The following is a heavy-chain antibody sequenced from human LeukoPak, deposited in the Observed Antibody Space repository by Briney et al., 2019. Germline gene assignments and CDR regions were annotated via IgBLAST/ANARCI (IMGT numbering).Heavy chain of an antibody. CDR3: ARGRAGYDGSGYYYEADAFDI. CDR2: IYYSGST. V-gene: IGHV4-59*01. J-gene: IGHJ3*02. CDR1: GGSISSYY. Sequence: SETLSLTCTVSGGSISSYYWSWIRQPPGEGLEWIGYIYYSGSTNYNPSLKSRVTISVDTSKNQFSLKLSSVTAADTAVYYCARGRAGYDGSGYYYEADAFDIWGQGTMVTVSS. D-gene: IGHD3-22*01.